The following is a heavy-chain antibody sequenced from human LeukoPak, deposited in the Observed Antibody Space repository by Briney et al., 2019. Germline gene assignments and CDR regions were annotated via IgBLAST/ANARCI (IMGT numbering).Heavy chain of an antibody. J-gene: IGHJ1*01. CDR2: IKSKTDGGTI. D-gene: IGHD3-22*01. V-gene: IGHV3-15*01. CDR1: GFTFSKVW. CDR3: TTDLSELDDSGYYAKYFHH. Sequence: PAGSLRLSCAASGFTFSKVWMSWVRQAPGKGLEWVGLIKSKTDGGTIDYAAPVKGRFTISRDDSKDTLFLQMNSLKTEDTAVYYCTTDLSELDDSGYYAKYFHHWGQGTLVSVSS.